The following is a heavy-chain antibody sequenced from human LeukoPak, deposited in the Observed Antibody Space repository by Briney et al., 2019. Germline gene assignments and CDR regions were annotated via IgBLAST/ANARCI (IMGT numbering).Heavy chain of an antibody. V-gene: IGHV3-23*01. CDR1: GFTFSSYA. D-gene: IGHD3-22*01. Sequence: PGGSLRLSCAASGFTFSSYAMSWVRQAPGKGLEWVSAISGSGGSTYYADSVKGRFTISRDNSKNTLYLQTNSLRAEDTAVYYCAKDFHISSGYSLNWGQGTLVTVSS. J-gene: IGHJ4*02. CDR3: AKDFHISSGYSLN. CDR2: ISGSGGST.